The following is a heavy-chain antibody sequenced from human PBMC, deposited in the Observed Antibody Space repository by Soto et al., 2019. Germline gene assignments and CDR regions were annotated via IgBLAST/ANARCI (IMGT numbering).Heavy chain of an antibody. CDR3: AHRVLRTVFGLVTTTAIYFDF. Sequence: KESGPTVVRPTETLTLTCRFSGFSLTTSGVGVGWIRQSPGKAPEWLALIYWDDDKRYSASLKSRLTITKDTSKNQVVLTVSDLDPTDTATYYCAHRVLRTVFGLVTTTAIYFDFWGQGNPVAVSS. J-gene: IGHJ4*02. V-gene: IGHV2-5*02. CDR2: IYWDDDK. CDR1: GFSLTTSGVG. D-gene: IGHD3-3*01.